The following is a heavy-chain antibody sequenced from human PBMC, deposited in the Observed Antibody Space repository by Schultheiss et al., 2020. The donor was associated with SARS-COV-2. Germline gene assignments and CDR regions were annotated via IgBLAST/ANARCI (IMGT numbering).Heavy chain of an antibody. CDR1: GGSFSGYY. J-gene: IGHJ5*02. V-gene: IGHV4-34*01. Sequence: SETLSLTCAVYGGSFSGYYWSWIRQPPGKGLEWIGYIYYSGSTYYNPSLKSRVTISVDTSKNQFSLKLSSVTAADTAVYYCARGGGIAARPVWFDPWGQGTLVTVSS. CDR2: IYYSGST. CDR3: ARGGGIAARPVWFDP. D-gene: IGHD6-6*01.